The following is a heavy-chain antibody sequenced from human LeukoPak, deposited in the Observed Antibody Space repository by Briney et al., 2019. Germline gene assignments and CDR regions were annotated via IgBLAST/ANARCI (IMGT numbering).Heavy chain of an antibody. CDR3: TSLYCTNGVCYDY. CDR1: GFTFSGSA. Sequence: GGSLRLSCAASGFTFSGSAMHWVRQASGKGLEWVGRIRSKANSYATAYAASVKGRFTISRDDSKNTAYLQMNSLKTEDTAVYYCTSLYCTNGVCYDYWGQGTLVTVSS. CDR2: IRSKANSYAT. D-gene: IGHD2-8*01. J-gene: IGHJ4*02. V-gene: IGHV3-73*01.